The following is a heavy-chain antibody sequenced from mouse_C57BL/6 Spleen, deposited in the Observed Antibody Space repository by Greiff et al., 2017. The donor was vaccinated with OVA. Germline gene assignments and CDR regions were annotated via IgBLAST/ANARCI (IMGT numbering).Heavy chain of an antibody. V-gene: IGHV1-61*01. J-gene: IGHJ4*01. Sequence: QVQLQQPGAELVRPGSSVKLSCKASGYTFTSYWMDWVQQRPGQGLEWIGNIYSSDSDTDYNQTFTDKSTLTVDKSSSTAYMQLSSLTSEDSAVDYCARVIYDGSLMDYWGQGTSVTVSS. CDR1: GYTFTSYW. D-gene: IGHD2-3*01. CDR3: ARVIYDGSLMDY. CDR2: IYSSDSDT.